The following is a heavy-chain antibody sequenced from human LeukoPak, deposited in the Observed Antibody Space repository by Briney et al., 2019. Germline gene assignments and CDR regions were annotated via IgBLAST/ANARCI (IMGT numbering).Heavy chain of an antibody. J-gene: IGHJ3*02. CDR1: GGSVGSGRYY. CDR3: SEGASDAFDI. Sequence: SETPSLTCTVSGGSVGSGRYYCSWTRQPPGKGLERIGYIYYSGSTNYNPSLKSRVTISVDTSKNQFSLKLSSVTAADTAVYYCSEGASDAFDIWGQGTMVTVSS. V-gene: IGHV4-61*01. CDR2: IYYSGST.